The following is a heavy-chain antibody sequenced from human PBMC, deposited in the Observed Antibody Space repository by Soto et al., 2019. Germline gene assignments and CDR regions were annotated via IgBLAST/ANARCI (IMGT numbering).Heavy chain of an antibody. CDR1: GGSISSGGYY. CDR3: ARAPRGYYFWSGYRLDY. CDR2: IYYSGST. V-gene: IGHV4-31*03. J-gene: IGHJ4*02. D-gene: IGHD3-3*01. Sequence: LSLTCTVSGGSISSGGYYWSWIRQHPGKGLEWIGYIYYSGSTYYNPSLKSRVTISVDTSKNQFSLKLSSVTAADTAVYYCARAPRGYYFWSGYRLDYWGQGTLVTVSS.